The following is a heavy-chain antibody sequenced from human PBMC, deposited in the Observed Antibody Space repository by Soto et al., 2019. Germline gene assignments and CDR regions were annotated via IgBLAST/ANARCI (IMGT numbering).Heavy chain of an antibody. Sequence: GESLKISCKGSVYSFTSYWISWVRQMPGKGLEWMGRIDPSDSYTNYSPSFQGHVTISADKSISTAYLQWSSLKASDTAMYYCASSSTSWLSGSYYYYGMDVWGQGTTVTVS. D-gene: IGHD2-2*01. J-gene: IGHJ6*02. CDR2: IDPSDSYT. V-gene: IGHV5-10-1*01. CDR1: VYSFTSYW. CDR3: ASSSTSWLSGSYYYYGMDV.